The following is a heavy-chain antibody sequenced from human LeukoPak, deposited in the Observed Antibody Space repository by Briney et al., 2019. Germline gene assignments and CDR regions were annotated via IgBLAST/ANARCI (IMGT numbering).Heavy chain of an antibody. D-gene: IGHD2-2*01. Sequence: GGSLRLSCAASGFTFSAYSMNWVRQAPGKGLEWVSSISSSSSYIYYADSVKGRFTISRDNAKNSLYLQMNSLRAEDTAVYYCANHLACGSTSCPPFDYWGQGTLVTVSS. CDR3: ANHLACGSTSCPPFDY. J-gene: IGHJ4*02. CDR1: GFTFSAYS. CDR2: ISSSSSYI. V-gene: IGHV3-21*01.